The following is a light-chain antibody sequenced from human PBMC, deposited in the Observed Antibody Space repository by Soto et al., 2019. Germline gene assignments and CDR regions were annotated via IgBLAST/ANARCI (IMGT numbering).Light chain of an antibody. CDR3: SSYASSSVYV. CDR2: EVS. CDR1: SSDVGGYNY. Sequence: QSALTQPASVSGSPGQSITISCTGTSSDVGGYNYVSWYQQHPGKAPKLMIYEVSNRPSGVSNRFSGSKSGNTASLTISGLQAEDEADYYCSSYASSSVYVFGTGSKGTVL. V-gene: IGLV2-14*01. J-gene: IGLJ1*01.